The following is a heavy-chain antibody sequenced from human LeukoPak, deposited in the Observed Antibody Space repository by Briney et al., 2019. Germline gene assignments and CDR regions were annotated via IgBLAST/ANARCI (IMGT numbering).Heavy chain of an antibody. CDR1: GFTFSSYE. V-gene: IGHV3-48*03. CDR2: ISSSGSTI. D-gene: IGHD3-22*01. Sequence: GGSLRLSCAASGFTFSSYEMNWVRQAPGKGLEWVSYISSSGSTIYYADSVKGRFTISRDNAKNSLYLQMNSLRAEDTAVYYCASLYYDSSGNYQDYYYYYYMDVWGKGTTVTVSS. J-gene: IGHJ6*03. CDR3: ASLYYDSSGNYQDYYYYYYMDV.